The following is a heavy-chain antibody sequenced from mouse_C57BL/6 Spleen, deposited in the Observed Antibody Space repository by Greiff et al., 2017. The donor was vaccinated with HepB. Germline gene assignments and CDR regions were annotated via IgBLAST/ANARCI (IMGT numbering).Heavy chain of an antibody. Sequence: VQLQQPGAELVRPGSSVKLSCKASGYTFTSYWMHWVKQRPIQGLEWIGNIDPSDSETHYNQKFKDKATLTVDKSSSTAYMQLSSLTSEDSAVYYCARSIYYYGSEYFDYWGQGTTLTVSS. D-gene: IGHD1-1*01. J-gene: IGHJ2*01. CDR1: GYTFTSYW. CDR2: IDPSDSET. V-gene: IGHV1-52*01. CDR3: ARSIYYYGSEYFDY.